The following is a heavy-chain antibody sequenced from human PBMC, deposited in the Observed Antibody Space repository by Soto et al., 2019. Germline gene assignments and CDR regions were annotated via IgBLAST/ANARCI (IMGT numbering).Heavy chain of an antibody. V-gene: IGHV4-4*02. CDR1: GGSXXXXXX. Sequence: QVQLQESGPGLVKPSGTLSLTCAVSGGSXXXXXXXXXVRXPPGKXLDLIGEIYHSGRTNYNPSLKSRXTIXXXXPKXQXSXXLXSVXXADXAVYXCXRVAVAGTRVDYWGQGTLVTVSS. J-gene: IGHJ4*02. CDR3: XRVAVAGTRVDY. D-gene: IGHD6-19*01. CDR2: IYHSGRT.